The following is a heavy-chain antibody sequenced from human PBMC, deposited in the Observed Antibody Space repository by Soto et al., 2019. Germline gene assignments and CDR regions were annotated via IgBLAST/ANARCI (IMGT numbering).Heavy chain of an antibody. CDR3: IQSRCGGDCLQSYASYYYYGMDV. V-gene: IGHV2-5*02. CDR2: IYWDDDK. J-gene: IGHJ6*02. CDR1: AFSLSTGGVG. Sequence: QITLKESGPTLVKPTQTLTLTCTFSAFSLSTGGVGVGWIRQPPGKALEWLALIYWDDDKRYSPSLRSRLTITKDTSKNQVVLTMTNMDPVDTATHYCIQSRCGGDCLQSYASYYYYGMDVWGQGTTVTLSS. D-gene: IGHD2-21*02.